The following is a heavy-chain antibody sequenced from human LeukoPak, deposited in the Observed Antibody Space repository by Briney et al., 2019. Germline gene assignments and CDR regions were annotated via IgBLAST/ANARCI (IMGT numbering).Heavy chain of an antibody. CDR3: ARHNLAQYGSGSYYDLGWFDP. V-gene: IGHV5-51*01. D-gene: IGHD3-10*01. J-gene: IGHJ5*02. CDR2: IYPGDSDT. Sequence: KSGESLKISCKGSGYSFTSYWIGWVRQMPGKGLEWMGIIYPGDSDTRYSPSFQGQVTISADKSISTAYLQWSSLKASDTAMYYCARHNLAQYGSGSYYDLGWFDPWGQGTLVTVSS. CDR1: GYSFTSYW.